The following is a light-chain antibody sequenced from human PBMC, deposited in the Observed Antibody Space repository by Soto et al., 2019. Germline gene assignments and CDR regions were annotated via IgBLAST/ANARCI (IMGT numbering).Light chain of an antibody. J-gene: IGLJ2*01. V-gene: IGLV2-14*01. CDR1: SSDVGGYNY. CDR3: SSYTRSGTGL. CDR2: DVN. Sequence: QSALTQPASVSGSPGQSITISCTGTSSDVGGYNYVSWYQQHPGKAPKLIIFDVNNRPSGVSNLFSGSKSGNTGSLTISGLQTEGEADYYCSSYTRSGTGLLGGGTKLTVL.